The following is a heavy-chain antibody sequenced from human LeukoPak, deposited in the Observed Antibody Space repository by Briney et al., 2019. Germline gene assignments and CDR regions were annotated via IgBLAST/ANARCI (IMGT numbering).Heavy chain of an antibody. V-gene: IGHV3-21*01. J-gene: IGHJ3*01. D-gene: IGHD6-19*01. Sequence: GGSLGLSCAASGFTFASYSMSWVRQAPGKGLEWVSSISSSSSYIYYADSVKGRFTISRDNAKNSLYLQMNSLRAEDTAVYYCATNQKQWQVPHVFWGQGTMVSVSS. CDR3: ATNQKQWQVPHVF. CDR2: ISSSSSYI. CDR1: GFTFASYS.